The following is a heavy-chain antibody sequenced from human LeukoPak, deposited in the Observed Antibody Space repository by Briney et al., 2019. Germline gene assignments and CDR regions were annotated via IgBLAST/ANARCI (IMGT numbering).Heavy chain of an antibody. Sequence: ASVKVSCKASGYTFTSYDINWVRQATGQGLEWMGWMNPNSGNTGYAQKFQGRVTMTRNTSISTAYMEPSSLRSEDTAVYSCAREVVLWFGESRQGAFDIWGQGTMVTVSS. CDR2: MNPNSGNT. CDR3: AREVVLWFGESRQGAFDI. J-gene: IGHJ3*02. D-gene: IGHD3-10*01. CDR1: GYTFTSYD. V-gene: IGHV1-8*01.